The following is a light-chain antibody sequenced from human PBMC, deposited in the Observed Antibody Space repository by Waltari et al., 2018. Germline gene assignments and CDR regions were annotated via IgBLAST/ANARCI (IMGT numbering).Light chain of an antibody. Sequence: DTVMTQSPDSLAVSLGERATINCKSSQSVLYSHNNKNAIAWYQQKPGQPPKLSIYWASTRESGVHDRIRGSWSGTEFTLTNNSRQAEDVAVYYCQQFYDPPRYTFGQGTKLEIK. CDR1: QSVLYSHNNKNA. V-gene: IGKV4-1*01. CDR3: QQFYDPPRYT. J-gene: IGKJ2*01. CDR2: WAS.